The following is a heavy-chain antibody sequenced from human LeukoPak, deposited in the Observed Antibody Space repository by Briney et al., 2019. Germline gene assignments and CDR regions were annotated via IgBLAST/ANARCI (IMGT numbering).Heavy chain of an antibody. D-gene: IGHD4-17*01. CDR3: ARFRDYGDCGY. V-gene: IGHV4-59*01. CDR1: GGSISSYY. Sequence: SETLSLTCTVSGGSISSYYWSWIRQPPGKGLEWIGYIYYSGSTNYNPSLKSRVTISVDTSKNQFSLKLSSVTAADTAVYYCARFRDYGDCGYWGQGTLVTVSS. CDR2: IYYSGST. J-gene: IGHJ4*02.